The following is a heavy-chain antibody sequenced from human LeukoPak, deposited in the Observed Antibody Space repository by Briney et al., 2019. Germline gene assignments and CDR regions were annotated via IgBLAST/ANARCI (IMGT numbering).Heavy chain of an antibody. CDR1: GFTFSSYA. Sequence: GGSLRLSCAASAASGFTFSSYAFHWVRQAPGKGLEWVAVISYDGSNKYYADSVKGRFTISRDNSKNTLYLQMNSLRAEDTAVYYCARDRGVVPAAILVYWGQGTLVTVSS. V-gene: IGHV3-30-3*01. D-gene: IGHD2-2*02. CDR3: ARDRGVVPAAILVY. J-gene: IGHJ4*02. CDR2: ISYDGSNK.